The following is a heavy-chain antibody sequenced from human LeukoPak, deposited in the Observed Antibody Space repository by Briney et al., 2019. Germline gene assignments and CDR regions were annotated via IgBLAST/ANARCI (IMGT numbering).Heavy chain of an antibody. D-gene: IGHD3-9*01. V-gene: IGHV1-69-2*01. CDR2: VDPEDGET. CDR3: ATDRVDRSFDV. CDR1: GYTFTDYY. J-gene: IGHJ6*04. Sequence: ASVKISCKASGYTFTDYYMHWVQQAPGKGLEWMGRVDPEDGETIYAEKFQGRVSITADTSRDTAYMELTSLRSEDTAVYYCATDRVDRSFDVWGKGTAVSVSS.